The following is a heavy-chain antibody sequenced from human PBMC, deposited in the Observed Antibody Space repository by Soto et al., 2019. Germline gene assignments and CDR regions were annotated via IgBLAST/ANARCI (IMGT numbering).Heavy chain of an antibody. Sequence: QVQLQESGPGLVKPSQTLSLTCTVSGGSISSGGYYWTWIRQHPGKGLEWIGYIYYSGTTYYNPSLKSRLPKSVHTSKNQSSLKLSSVTAADTAVYYCAREPSIWGQGTLVTVSS. CDR2: IYYSGTT. CDR1: GGSISSGGYY. J-gene: IGHJ4*02. CDR3: AREPSI. V-gene: IGHV4-31*03.